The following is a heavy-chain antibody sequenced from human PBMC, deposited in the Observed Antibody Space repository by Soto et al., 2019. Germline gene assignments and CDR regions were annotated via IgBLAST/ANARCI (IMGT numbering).Heavy chain of an antibody. CDR1: GGSFSGYY. CDR3: ARGRSIAAAGTSSYYYYGMDV. CDR2: INHSGST. V-gene: IGHV4-34*01. Sequence: PPETQSLTCAVYGGSFSGYYWSWIRQPPGKGLEWIGEINHSGSTNYTPSLKSRVTISVDTSKNQFSLKLSSVTAADTAVYYCARGRSIAAAGTSSYYYYGMDVWGQGTTVT. D-gene: IGHD6-13*01. J-gene: IGHJ6*02.